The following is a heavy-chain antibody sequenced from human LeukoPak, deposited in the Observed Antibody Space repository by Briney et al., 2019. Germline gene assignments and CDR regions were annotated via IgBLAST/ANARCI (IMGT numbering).Heavy chain of an antibody. Sequence: SQTLSLTCAISGDSVSSNSAAWNGIRQSPSRGLEWLGRTYYRSKWYNDYAVSVKSRITINPDTSKHQFSLQLNSVTPVGPPLRAFARETSLRVVVTLFDYWGQGTLVTVSS. D-gene: IGHD3-22*01. V-gene: IGHV6-1*01. CDR2: TYYRSKWYN. CDR3: ARETSLRVVVTLFDY. CDR1: GDSVSSNSAA. J-gene: IGHJ4*02.